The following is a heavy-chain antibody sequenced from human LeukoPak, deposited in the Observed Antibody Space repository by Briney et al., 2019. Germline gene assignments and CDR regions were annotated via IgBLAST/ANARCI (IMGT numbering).Heavy chain of an antibody. D-gene: IGHD2-8*01. Sequence: SETLSLTCTASGGSISSSSYYWGWIRQPPGKGLEWIGSIYYSGSTYYNPSLKSRVTISVDTSKNQFSLKLSSVTAADTAVYYCARHFGDCTNGVCYTEGFDYWGQGTLVTVSS. V-gene: IGHV4-39*01. J-gene: IGHJ4*02. CDR3: ARHFGDCTNGVCYTEGFDY. CDR1: GGSISSSSYY. CDR2: IYYSGST.